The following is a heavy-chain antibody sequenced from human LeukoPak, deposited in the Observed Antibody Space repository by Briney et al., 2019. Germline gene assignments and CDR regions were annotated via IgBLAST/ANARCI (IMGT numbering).Heavy chain of an antibody. Sequence: PGGSLRLSCAASGFTFSSYGMHWVRQAPGKGLEWVAFIRYDGSNKYYADSVKGRFTISRDNSKNTLYLQMNSLRAEDTAVYYCAKDPSSGSYLFDYWGQGTLVTASS. CDR1: GFTFSSYG. CDR3: AKDPSSGSYLFDY. J-gene: IGHJ4*02. CDR2: IRYDGSNK. D-gene: IGHD1-26*01. V-gene: IGHV3-30*02.